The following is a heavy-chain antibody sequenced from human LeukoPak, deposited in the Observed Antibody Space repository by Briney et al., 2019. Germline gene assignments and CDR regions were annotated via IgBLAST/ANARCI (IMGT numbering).Heavy chain of an antibody. D-gene: IGHD2-2*01. V-gene: IGHV3-74*01. CDR1: RFTFSNYY. CDR2: INGDGSTL. CDR3: ARGELPAAMGY. J-gene: IGHJ4*02. Sequence: GGSLRLSCAASRFTFSNYYMHWVRQAPGKGLVWVSHINGDGSTLGYAASVKGRFTISRDNAKSTLYLQMNSLRAEDTAVYYCARGELPAAMGYGGQGTLVIVSS.